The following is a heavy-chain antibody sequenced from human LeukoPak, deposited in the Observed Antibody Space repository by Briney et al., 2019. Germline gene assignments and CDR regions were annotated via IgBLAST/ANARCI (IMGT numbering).Heavy chain of an antibody. CDR3: ARTGVLTGALY. V-gene: IGHV1-69*13. J-gene: IGHJ4*02. Sequence: GASVKVSCKASGGTFSSYAISWVRQAPGQGLEWMGGIIPIFGTANYAQKFQGRFTITADDSTSTAYRELRSLRSEDTAVYYCARTGVLTGALYWGQGTLVTVSS. CDR2: IIPIFGTA. CDR1: GGTFSSYA. D-gene: IGHD3-9*01.